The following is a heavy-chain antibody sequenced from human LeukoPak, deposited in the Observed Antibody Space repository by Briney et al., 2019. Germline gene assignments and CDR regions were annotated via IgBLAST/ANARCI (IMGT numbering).Heavy chain of an antibody. CDR2: ISSSSSTI. CDR1: GFTFSSYS. Sequence: PGGSLRLSCAASGFTFSSYSMNWVRQAPGKGLELVSYISSSSSTIYYADSVKGRFTISRDNAKNSLYLQMNSLRAEDTAVYYCARGGSSSGWYKVSGYWGQGTLVTVSS. D-gene: IGHD6-19*01. J-gene: IGHJ4*02. CDR3: ARGGSSSGWYKVSGY. V-gene: IGHV3-48*01.